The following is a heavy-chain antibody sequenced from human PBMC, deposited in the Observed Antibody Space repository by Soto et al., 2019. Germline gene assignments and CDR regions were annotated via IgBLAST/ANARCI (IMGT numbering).Heavy chain of an antibody. CDR2: INHSGST. CDR1: GGSFSGYY. Sequence: QVQLQQWGAGLLKPSETLSLTCAVYGGSFSGYYWSWIRQPPGKGLEWIGEINHSGSTNYNPSLKSRVTISVDTSKNQFSLKLSSVTAADTAVYYCARGRKAVAGGWFDPWGQGTLVTVSS. J-gene: IGHJ5*02. D-gene: IGHD6-19*01. V-gene: IGHV4-34*01. CDR3: ARGRKAVAGGWFDP.